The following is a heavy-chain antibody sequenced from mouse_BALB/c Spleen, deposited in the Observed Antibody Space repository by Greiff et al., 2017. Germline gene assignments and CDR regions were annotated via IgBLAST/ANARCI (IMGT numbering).Heavy chain of an antibody. J-gene: IGHJ2*01. Sequence: QVQLQQPGAELVMPGASVKMSCKASGYTFTDYWMHWVKQRPGQGLEWIGYINPSTGYTEYNQKFKDKATLTADKSSSTAYMQLSSLTSEDSAVYYCATYGKGYWGQGTTLTVSS. CDR1: GYTFTDYW. CDR3: ATYGKGY. V-gene: IGHV1S26*01. CDR2: INPSTGYT. D-gene: IGHD2-10*02.